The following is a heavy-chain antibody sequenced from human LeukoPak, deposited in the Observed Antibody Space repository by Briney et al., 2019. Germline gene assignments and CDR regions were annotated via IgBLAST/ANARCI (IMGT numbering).Heavy chain of an antibody. J-gene: IGHJ4*02. CDR1: GFTFSSYA. V-gene: IGHV3-23*01. Sequence: PGGSLRLSCAASGFTFSSYAMSWVRQAPGKGPEWVSAISGSGGSTYYADSVKGRFTISRDNSKNTLYLQMNSLRAEDTAVYYCAITPVTTVVTPLDYWGQGTLVTVSS. CDR2: ISGSGGST. CDR3: AITPVTTVVTPLDY. D-gene: IGHD4-23*01.